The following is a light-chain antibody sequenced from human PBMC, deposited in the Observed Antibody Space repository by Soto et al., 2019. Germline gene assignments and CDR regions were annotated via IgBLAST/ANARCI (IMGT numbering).Light chain of an antibody. V-gene: IGKV1-8*01. Sequence: ALRMTQSPSSFSASTGDRVTITCRASQAISTYLAWFQQKPGKAPKLLIYTASTLQSGVPSRFSGSGSGTDFTLTISGLQSEDLATYYCQQYYTYQRTFGQGTKVEIK. CDR1: QAISTY. J-gene: IGKJ1*01. CDR2: TAS. CDR3: QQYYTYQRT.